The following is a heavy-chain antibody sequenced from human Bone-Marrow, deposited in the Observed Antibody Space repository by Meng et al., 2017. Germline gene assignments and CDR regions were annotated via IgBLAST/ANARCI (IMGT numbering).Heavy chain of an antibody. CDR3: ARDDWGPIGY. Sequence: GQLVGLGGGVVQPGRSRNLSCVTSGFTISDTGMHWVRQAPGKGLEWVAVIWYDGSNKYYADSVKGRFTISRDNSKNTLYLQMNSLRAEDTAVYYCARDDWGPIGYWGQGTLVTVSS. CDR1: GFTISDTG. D-gene: IGHD7-27*01. CDR2: IWYDGSNK. V-gene: IGHV3-33*08. J-gene: IGHJ4*02.